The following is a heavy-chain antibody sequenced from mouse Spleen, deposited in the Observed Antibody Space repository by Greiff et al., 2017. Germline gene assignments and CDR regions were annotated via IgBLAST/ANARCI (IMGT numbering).Heavy chain of an antibody. J-gene: IGHJ3*01. CDR1: GDSITSGY. Sequence: EVQLQQSGPSLVKPSQTLSLTCSVTGDSITSGYWNWIRKFPGNKLEYMGYISYSGSTYYNPSLKSRISITRDTSKNQYYLQLNSVTTEDTATYYCAKGGYRYDLAWFAYWGQGTLVTVSA. CDR3: AKGGYRYDLAWFAY. D-gene: IGHD2-14*01. CDR2: ISYSGST. V-gene: IGHV3-8*02.